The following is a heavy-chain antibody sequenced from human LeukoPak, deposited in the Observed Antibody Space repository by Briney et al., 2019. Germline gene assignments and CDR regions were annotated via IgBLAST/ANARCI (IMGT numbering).Heavy chain of an antibody. CDR1: GGSFSGYY. D-gene: IGHD3-10*01. Sequence: SETLSLTCAVYGGSFSGYYWSWIRQPPGKGLEWIGEINHSGSTNYNPSLKSRVTISADTSKNQFSLKLSSVTAADTAVYYCARPHYRQYFQHWGQGTLVTVSS. V-gene: IGHV4-34*01. J-gene: IGHJ1*01. CDR2: INHSGST. CDR3: ARPHYRQYFQH.